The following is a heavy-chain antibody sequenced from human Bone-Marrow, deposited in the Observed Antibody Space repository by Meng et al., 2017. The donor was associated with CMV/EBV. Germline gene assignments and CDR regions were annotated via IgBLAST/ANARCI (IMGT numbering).Heavy chain of an antibody. Sequence: GSLRLSCSVSGYSISSGYFWAWMRQSPGKALQWVGTVYHTGTTYYSPSLKDRVTISLDTSRNQFSLDLSVVTAADTAIYFCASVVDYWVSIFWGQGPLVTGSS. D-gene: IGHD2-21*01. CDR1: GYSISSGYF. J-gene: IGHJ1*01. V-gene: IGHV4-38-2*01. CDR3: ASVVDYWVSIF. CDR2: VYHTGTT.